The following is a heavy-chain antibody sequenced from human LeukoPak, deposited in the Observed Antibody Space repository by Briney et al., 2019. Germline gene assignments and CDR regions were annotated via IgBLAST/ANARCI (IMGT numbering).Heavy chain of an antibody. CDR1: GASISSDTW. J-gene: IGHJ1*01. CDR2: IFHSGST. CDR3: ASPSGASSS. D-gene: IGHD3-10*01. Sequence: PSGTLSLTCAVSGASISSDTWWSWVRQSPEKGLEWLGDIFHSGSTHYNPSVKSRISMSVDKSNNHFSLRLTSVTAADTAIYYCASPSGASSSWGQGLLVTVSS. V-gene: IGHV4-4*02.